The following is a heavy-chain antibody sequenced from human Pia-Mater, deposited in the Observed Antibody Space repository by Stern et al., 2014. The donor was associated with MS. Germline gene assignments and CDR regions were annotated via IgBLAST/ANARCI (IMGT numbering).Heavy chain of an antibody. J-gene: IGHJ5*01. Sequence: VQLVESGAEVRKPGASVRVSCKTSGYNFISDDINWVRQANGQGLEWMGWMNPDSGDTGYAQKFQGRLTITGDTSINTAYMELTSLSSEDSAVYYCTKAWDSWGQGTLVTVSS. CDR1: GYNFISDD. CDR2: MNPDSGDT. CDR3: TKAWDS. V-gene: IGHV1-8*01.